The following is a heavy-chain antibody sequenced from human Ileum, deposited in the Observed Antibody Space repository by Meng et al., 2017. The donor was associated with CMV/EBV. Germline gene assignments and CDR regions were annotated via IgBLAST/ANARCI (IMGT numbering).Heavy chain of an antibody. CDR3: TTGRAH. V-gene: IGHV3-15*01. Sequence: EVSLVESGCGLIKPWGSLRLSWAAPGVTFTDAWMSWVRKAPGKGLEWVGRIKAKADGGTTEYPAPVKGRFSISRDDSKNTLFLQMNSLKTEDTAVYYCTTGRAHWGQGTLVTVSS. J-gene: IGHJ4*02. CDR2: IKAKADGGTT. CDR1: GVTFTDAW.